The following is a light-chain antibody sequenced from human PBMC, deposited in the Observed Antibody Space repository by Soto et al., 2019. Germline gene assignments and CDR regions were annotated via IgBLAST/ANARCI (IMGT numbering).Light chain of an antibody. CDR2: TNS. Sequence: SVLTQPPSVSGAPGQRGTISCTGSSSHFGANYDVHWYQHLPGTAPKLLIYTNSNRPSGVPDRFSGSKSGTSASLATTGLQAEDEADYYCQSYDSSLSGYVVGTGTKVTVL. J-gene: IGLJ1*01. CDR1: SSHFGANYD. V-gene: IGLV1-40*01. CDR3: QSYDSSLSGYV.